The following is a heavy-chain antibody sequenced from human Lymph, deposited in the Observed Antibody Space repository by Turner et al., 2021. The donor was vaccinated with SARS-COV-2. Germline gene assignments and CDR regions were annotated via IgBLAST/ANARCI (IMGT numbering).Heavy chain of an antibody. CDR2: IWYDGSNK. V-gene: IGHV3-33*01. J-gene: IGHJ4*02. D-gene: IGHD1-26*01. CDR1: GFTFSSHG. CDR3: AREGVVGATSGLDY. Sequence: QVQLVRSGGGVVKPGGSRRHSWAAPGFTFSSHGMHWVRQAPGKGLEWVAVIWYDGSNKYHADSVKGRFTISRDNSKNTLYLQMNSLRAEDTAVYYCAREGVVGATSGLDYWGQGTLVTVSS.